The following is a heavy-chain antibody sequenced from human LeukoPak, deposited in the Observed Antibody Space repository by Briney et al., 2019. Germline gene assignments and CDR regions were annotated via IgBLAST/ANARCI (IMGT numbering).Heavy chain of an antibody. Sequence: PGGSLRLSCAASGFSFSDHYMSWIRQAPGKGLEWVSHISTSSSTSYADSVEGRFTVSRDNAQSSLFLQMNSLRDEDTAMYYCARTRGRGPGGHFDSWGQGTLVTVSS. V-gene: IGHV3-11*01. CDR3: ARTRGRGPGGHFDS. CDR2: ISTSSST. D-gene: IGHD3-10*01. CDR1: GFSFSDHY. J-gene: IGHJ4*02.